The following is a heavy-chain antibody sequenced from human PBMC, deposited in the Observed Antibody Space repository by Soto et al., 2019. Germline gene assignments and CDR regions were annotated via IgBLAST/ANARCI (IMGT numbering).Heavy chain of an antibody. CDR1: GFTFSIYT. V-gene: IGHV3-23*01. CDR2: IYGNGRST. J-gene: IGHJ4*02. D-gene: IGHD2-15*01. CDR3: AMDFTPDSRWYIDY. Sequence: EVQLLESGGGLVQPAGSLRLSCAASGFTFSIYTMSWFRQAPGKGLEWVSRIYGNGRSTFYSASVKGRFTISRDNSGSTVYLQMCSLRAEDTAIYYCAMDFTPDSRWYIDYWGQGGLVTVSS.